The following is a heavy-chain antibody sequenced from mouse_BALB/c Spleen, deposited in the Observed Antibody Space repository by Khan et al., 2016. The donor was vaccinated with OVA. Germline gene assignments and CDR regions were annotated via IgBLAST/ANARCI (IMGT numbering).Heavy chain of an antibody. V-gene: IGHV2-6-7*01. J-gene: IGHJ4*01. CDR2: IWGDGST. Sequence: QVQLQQSGPGLVAPSQSLSITCTVSGFSLTGYGVNWVRQPPGKGLEWLGMIWGDGSTDYNSALKSRLSITKDNYKSQVFLKMNSLQTDDTARYYCARAYYANYREAMDYWGQGNSVTVSS. CDR1: GFSLTGYG. D-gene: IGHD2-10*01. CDR3: ARAYYANYREAMDY.